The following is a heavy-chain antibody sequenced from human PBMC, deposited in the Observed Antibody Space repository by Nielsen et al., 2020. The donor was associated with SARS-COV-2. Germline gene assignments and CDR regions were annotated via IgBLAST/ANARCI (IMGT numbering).Heavy chain of an antibody. D-gene: IGHD2-2*01. V-gene: IGHV3-21*01. CDR3: ARMGRRVYCSSTSCPLGYYYYMDV. Sequence: WLRQPPGKGLEWVSSISSSSSYIYYADSVKGRFTISRDNAKNSLYLQMNSLRAEDTAVYYCARMGRRVYCSSTSCPLGYYYYMDVWGKGTTVTVS. CDR2: ISSSSSYI. J-gene: IGHJ6*03.